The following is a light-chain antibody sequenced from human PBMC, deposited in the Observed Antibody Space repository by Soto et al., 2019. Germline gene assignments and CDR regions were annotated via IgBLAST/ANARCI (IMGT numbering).Light chain of an antibody. CDR3: QQYGSSWWT. V-gene: IGKV3-20*01. J-gene: IGKJ1*01. CDR2: GAS. CDR1: QGVSSSY. Sequence: IVLTQSPGTLSLSPGERATRSCRASQGVSSSYLAWYQQKPGQATSLLIYGASSRATGIPDRFSGSGSGTDFALTISRLEPEDSEVYYCQQYGSSWWTFGQVTEV.